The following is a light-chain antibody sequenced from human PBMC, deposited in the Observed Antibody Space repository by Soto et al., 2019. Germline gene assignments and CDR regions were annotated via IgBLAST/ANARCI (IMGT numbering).Light chain of an antibody. CDR3: QQYYSIPYT. Sequence: DIVMTQSPDSLAVSLGERATINCKSSQSVFYSSNNKNYLAWYQQKPGQPPKLLIYWASTRESGVPDRFSGSGSGADFTLTISSLPTEDVAVYYCQQYYSIPYTFGQGTKLEIK. CDR1: QSVFYSSNNKNY. V-gene: IGKV4-1*01. CDR2: WAS. J-gene: IGKJ2*01.